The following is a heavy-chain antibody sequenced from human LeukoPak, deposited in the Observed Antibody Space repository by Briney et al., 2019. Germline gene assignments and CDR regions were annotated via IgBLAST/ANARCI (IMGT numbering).Heavy chain of an antibody. Sequence: QPGGSLRLSCAASGFTFSSYSMNWDRQAPGKGLEWVSAISGSGGSTYYADSVKGRFTISRDNSKNTLYLQMNSLRAEDTAVYYCAKDRGETTVGYGQQTGLEHDYWGQGTLVTVSS. D-gene: IGHD5-18*01. J-gene: IGHJ4*02. CDR1: GFTFSSYS. CDR3: AKDRGETTVGYGQQTGLEHDY. CDR2: ISGSGGST. V-gene: IGHV3-23*01.